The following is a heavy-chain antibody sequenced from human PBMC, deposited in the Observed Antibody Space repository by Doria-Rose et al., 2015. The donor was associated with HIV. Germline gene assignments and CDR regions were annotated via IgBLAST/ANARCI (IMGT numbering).Heavy chain of an antibody. CDR3: ARIKSSRWYHKYYFDF. CDR1: GVSLSSPGMG. J-gene: IGHJ4*02. D-gene: IGHD6-13*01. Sequence: QVQLVQSGPVLVKPTETLTLTCTVSGVSLSSPGMGVSWIRQPPGKALEWLANIFSDDERSYKTSLKSRLTISRGSSKCQVVRTMTDMDPVDTATYYCARIKSSRWYHKYYFDFWGQGALVIVSA. V-gene: IGHV2-26*01. CDR2: IFSDDER.